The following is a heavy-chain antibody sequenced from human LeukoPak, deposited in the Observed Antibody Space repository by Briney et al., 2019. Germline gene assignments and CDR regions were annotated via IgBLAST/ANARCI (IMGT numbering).Heavy chain of an antibody. V-gene: IGHV1-2*02. CDR2: INPNSGVT. Sequence: ASVRVSCEASGYTFNDYDMNWVRQAPGQGREGRGWINPNSGVTNYARKFQGRVTMTRDTSISTAYMELSRVTSDDTAVYDCARQYDTVFAYWGQGTLVTVSS. CDR3: ARQYDTVFAY. J-gene: IGHJ4*02. CDR1: GYTFNDYD. D-gene: IGHD3-22*01.